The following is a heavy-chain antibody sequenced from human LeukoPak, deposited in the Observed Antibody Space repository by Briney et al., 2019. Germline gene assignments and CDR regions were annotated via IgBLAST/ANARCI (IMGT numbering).Heavy chain of an antibody. CDR3: ARPYGDYDPIDAFDI. D-gene: IGHD4-17*01. V-gene: IGHV1-2*02. CDR1: GYTFNDYY. J-gene: IGHJ3*02. CDR2: INPNSGGT. Sequence: ASVKVSCKASGYTFNDYYIHLVRQAPGQGLDWMGWINPNSGGTNYAQKFQGRIIMTRDTSISTAYMELSRLRSDDTAIYYCARPYGDYDPIDAFDIWGQGTMVTVSS.